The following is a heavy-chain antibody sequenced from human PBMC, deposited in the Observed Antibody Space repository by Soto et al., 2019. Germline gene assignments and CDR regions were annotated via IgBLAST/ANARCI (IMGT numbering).Heavy chain of an antibody. D-gene: IGHD2-21*02. CDR3: ARSIVVVTALDD. CDR2: INAGHGNT. V-gene: IGHV1-3*01. J-gene: IGHJ4*02. Sequence: GASVKVSCKASGYTFTSYVMHWVRQAPGQRPEGTRWINAGHGNTKYSQKFQGRVPITRDTSASTAYLELSSLRSEDTAVYYCARSIVVVTALDDWGQGTLVTVSS. CDR1: GYTFTSYV.